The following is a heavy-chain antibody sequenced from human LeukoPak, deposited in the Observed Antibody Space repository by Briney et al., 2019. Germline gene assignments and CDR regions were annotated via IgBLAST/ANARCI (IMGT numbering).Heavy chain of an antibody. V-gene: IGHV3-23*01. CDR2: ISGSGGST. Sequence: GGSLRLSCAASGFTFSSYGMSWVRQAPGKGLEWVSAISGSGGSTYYADSVKGRFTISRDNAKNSLYLQMNSLRAEDTAVYYCARDIVVVRSFDYWGQGTLVTVSS. D-gene: IGHD2-21*01. J-gene: IGHJ4*02. CDR3: ARDIVVVRSFDY. CDR1: GFTFSSYG.